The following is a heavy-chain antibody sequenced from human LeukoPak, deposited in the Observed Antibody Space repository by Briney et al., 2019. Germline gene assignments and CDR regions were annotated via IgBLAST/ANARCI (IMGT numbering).Heavy chain of an antibody. J-gene: IGHJ4*02. V-gene: IGHV1-69*13. Sequence: ASVKVSCKASGGTFSSYAISWVRQAPGQGLEWMGGIIPIFGTANYAQKFQGRVTITADESTSTAYMELSSLRSEDTAVYYCARDGCSSTSCYGLDYWGQGTLVTDSS. CDR2: IIPIFGTA. CDR3: ARDGCSSTSCYGLDY. CDR1: GGTFSSYA. D-gene: IGHD2-2*01.